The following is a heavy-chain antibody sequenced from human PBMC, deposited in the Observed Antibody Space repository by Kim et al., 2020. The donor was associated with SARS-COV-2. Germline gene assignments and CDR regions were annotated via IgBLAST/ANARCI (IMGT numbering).Heavy chain of an antibody. CDR2: ITNSGSAT. Sequence: RGSLRLSCAASGFTFDTYVMNWFRQAPGKGLEWLSYITNSGSATFYADSVKGRFTISRDNAKNSLYLEMSSLRDEDTAVYYCARGRAYWGRGTLVTVSS. J-gene: IGHJ4*02. CDR3: ARGRAY. V-gene: IGHV3-48*02. CDR1: GFTFDTYV.